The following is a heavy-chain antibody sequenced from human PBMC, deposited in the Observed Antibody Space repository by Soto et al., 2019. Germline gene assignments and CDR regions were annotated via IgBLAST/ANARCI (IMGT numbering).Heavy chain of an antibody. J-gene: IGHJ4*02. CDR2: INHSGST. Sequence: XGTLSLTCAVYGGSFSGYYWSWIRQPPGKGLEWIGEINHSGSTNYNPSLKSRVTISVDTSKNQFSLKLSSVTAADTAVYYCAVEEDTAMVRFYYWGQGTLVTVSS. CDR3: AVEEDTAMVRFYY. CDR1: GGSFSGYY. V-gene: IGHV4-34*01. D-gene: IGHD5-18*01.